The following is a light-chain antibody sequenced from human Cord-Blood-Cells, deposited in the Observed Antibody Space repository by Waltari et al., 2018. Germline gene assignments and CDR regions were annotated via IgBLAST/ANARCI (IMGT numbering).Light chain of an antibody. CDR2: GAS. V-gene: IGKV3-20*01. CDR1: QSVSRSY. CDR3: QQYGSSPLT. Sequence: EIVLTQSPGTLSLSPGERATLSCRASQSVSRSYLAWYQQKPGQSPRLLIYGASIRATGTPDRFSGSGSGTDFTLTISRLEPEDFAVYYCQQYGSSPLTFGGGTKVEIK. J-gene: IGKJ4*01.